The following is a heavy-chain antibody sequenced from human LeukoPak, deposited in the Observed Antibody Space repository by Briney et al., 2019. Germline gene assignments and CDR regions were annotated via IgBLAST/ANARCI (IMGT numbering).Heavy chain of an antibody. J-gene: IGHJ4*02. CDR2: ISSGGTYI. V-gene: IGHV3-21*01. CDR1: GFTFSSYN. Sequence: PGGSLRLSCAASGFTFSSYNMNWVRQAPGKGLEWVSFISSGGTYIYYADSVKGRFTISRDNAKNSLYLQMNSLRAEDTAVYYCARDDSKFVVDYWGQGTLVTVSS. CDR3: ARDDSKFVVDY. D-gene: IGHD2-21*02.